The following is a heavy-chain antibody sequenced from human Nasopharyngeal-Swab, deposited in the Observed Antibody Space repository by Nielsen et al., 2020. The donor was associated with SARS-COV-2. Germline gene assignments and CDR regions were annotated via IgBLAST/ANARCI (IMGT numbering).Heavy chain of an antibody. V-gene: IGHV3-30-3*01. CDR3: ARDEDYDSSPYYFDY. J-gene: IGHJ4*02. D-gene: IGHD3-22*01. CDR2: ISYDGNNK. CDR1: GFTFSSYA. Sequence: GESLKISCAASGFTFSSYAMHWVRQAPGKGLEWVAVISYDGNNKYYADSVKGRFTISRDNSKNTLYLQMNSLRAEDTAVYYCARDEDYDSSPYYFDYWGQGTLVTVSS.